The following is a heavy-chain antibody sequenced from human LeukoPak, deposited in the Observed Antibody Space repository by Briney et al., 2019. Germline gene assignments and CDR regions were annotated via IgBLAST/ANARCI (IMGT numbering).Heavy chain of an antibody. J-gene: IGHJ4*02. V-gene: IGHV4-59*01. CDR3: TRGTGWLTTD. Sequence: PSETLSLTCIVSSGSFTSSYWSWFRQPPGKGLEWIGYMHYDGRTNYNSSLKSRVTISIDTSKNQFSLKLTSVTTADTAVYYCTRGTGWLTTDWGQGTLVTVSS. CDR1: SGSFTSSY. CDR2: MHYDGRT. D-gene: IGHD5-12*01.